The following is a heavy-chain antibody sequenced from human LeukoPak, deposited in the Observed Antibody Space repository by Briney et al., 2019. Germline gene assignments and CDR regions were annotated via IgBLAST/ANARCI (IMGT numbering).Heavy chain of an antibody. Sequence: ASVKVSCKASGYTFTGYYMHWVRQAPGQGLEWMGWISAYNGNTNYAQKLQGRVTMTTDTSTSTAYMELRSLRSDDTAVYYCARDYGSGSYYTPLDYWGQGTLVTVSS. V-gene: IGHV1-18*04. CDR2: ISAYNGNT. D-gene: IGHD3-10*01. CDR3: ARDYGSGSYYTPLDY. J-gene: IGHJ4*02. CDR1: GYTFTGYY.